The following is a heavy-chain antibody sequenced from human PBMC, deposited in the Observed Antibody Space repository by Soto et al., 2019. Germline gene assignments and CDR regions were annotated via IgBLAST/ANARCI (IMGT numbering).Heavy chain of an antibody. J-gene: IGHJ6*02. Sequence: QVQLVESGGGAVQPGRSLRLSCAASGFTFSSYGMHWVRQAPGEGLEWVALISYDGSNKYYADSVKGRFTISRDYSKNTLYLQMNSLRVEDTAVYYCAKGPAIVLVPAAMNYYYGMDVWGQGTTVTVSS. V-gene: IGHV3-30*18. D-gene: IGHD2-2*01. CDR3: AKGPAIVLVPAAMNYYYGMDV. CDR2: ISYDGSNK. CDR1: GFTFSSYG.